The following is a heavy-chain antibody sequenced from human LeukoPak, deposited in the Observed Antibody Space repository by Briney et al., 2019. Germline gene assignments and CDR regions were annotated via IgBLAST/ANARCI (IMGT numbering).Heavy chain of an antibody. V-gene: IGHV4-59*01. Sequence: SETLSLTCTVSGGSISSYYWSWIRQPPGKGLEWIGYIYYSGSTNYNPSLKTRVTISLDTSKNQFSLRLSSVTAADTAVYYCASMLESGSGTYHFDFWGQGTLVTVSS. CDR1: GGSISSYY. D-gene: IGHD1-26*01. J-gene: IGHJ4*02. CDR3: ASMLESGSGTYHFDF. CDR2: IYYSGST.